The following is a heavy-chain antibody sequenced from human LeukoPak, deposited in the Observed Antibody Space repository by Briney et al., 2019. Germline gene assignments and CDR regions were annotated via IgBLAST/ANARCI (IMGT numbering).Heavy chain of an antibody. Sequence: ASVKVSCKASGYAFTGYYMHWVREAPGQGLEWMVWINPNSGGTNYAQKFHGRVTMTMDKSISTAYMELSRLRYDDTAVYYCARDGDCSSTSCYDYWGQGTLVTVSS. J-gene: IGHJ4*02. D-gene: IGHD2-2*01. CDR1: GYAFTGYY. V-gene: IGHV1-2*02. CDR3: ARDGDCSSTSCYDY. CDR2: INPNSGGT.